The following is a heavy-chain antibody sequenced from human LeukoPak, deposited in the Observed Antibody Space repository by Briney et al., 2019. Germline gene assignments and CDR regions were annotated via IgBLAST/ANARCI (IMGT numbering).Heavy chain of an antibody. CDR1: GFTFSSYS. D-gene: IGHD3-10*02. CDR3: AELGITMIGGV. Sequence: GGSLRLSCAASGFTFSSYSMNWVSQAPGKGLEWVSSITRSNYIYYADSVKGRFTISRDNAKNSLYLQMNSLRAEDTAVYYCAELGITMIGGVWGKGTTVNISS. CDR2: ITRSNYI. J-gene: IGHJ6*04. V-gene: IGHV3-21*06.